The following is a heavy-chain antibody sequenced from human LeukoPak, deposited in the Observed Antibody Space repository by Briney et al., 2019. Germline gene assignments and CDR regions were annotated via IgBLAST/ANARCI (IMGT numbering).Heavy chain of an antibody. D-gene: IGHD7-27*01. Sequence: GGSLRLSCAASGFTFSGYEMNWVRQAPGKGLEWVAYSSGSGNTIYYADSVKGRFTISRDNAKNSLYLQMNSLRAEDTAVYYCARDLNWETYWGQGTLVSVSS. V-gene: IGHV3-48*03. CDR3: ARDLNWETY. J-gene: IGHJ4*02. CDR2: SSGSGNTI. CDR1: GFTFSGYE.